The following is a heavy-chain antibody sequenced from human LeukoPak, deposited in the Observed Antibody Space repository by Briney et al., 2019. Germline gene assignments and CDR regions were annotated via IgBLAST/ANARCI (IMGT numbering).Heavy chain of an antibody. CDR3: ARELTYADY. CDR2: IYYSGST. Sequence: NSSETLSLTCTVSGGSISIGDYYWSWIRQPPGKGLEWIGYIYYSGSTYYNPSLKSRVTMSVDTSKNQFSLKLSSVTAAYTAVYYCARELTYADYWGQGTLVTVSS. CDR1: GGSISIGDYY. D-gene: IGHD4/OR15-4a*01. J-gene: IGHJ4*02. V-gene: IGHV4-30-4*01.